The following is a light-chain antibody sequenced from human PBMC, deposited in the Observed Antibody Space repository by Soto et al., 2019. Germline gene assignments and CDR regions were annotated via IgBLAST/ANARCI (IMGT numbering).Light chain of an antibody. CDR2: VNSDGSH. Sequence: QLVLTQSPSASASLGASVKLTCTLSSGHSTYAIAWHQQQPEKGPRYLMKVNSDGSHSKGDGIPDRFSGSSSGAERYLTISSLQSEDEADYYCQTWGTGISYYVFGTGTKLTVL. CDR3: QTWGTGISYYV. V-gene: IGLV4-69*01. CDR1: SGHSTYA. J-gene: IGLJ1*01.